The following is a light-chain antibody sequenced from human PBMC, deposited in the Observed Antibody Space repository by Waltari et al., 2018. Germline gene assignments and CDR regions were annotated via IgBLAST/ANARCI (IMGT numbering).Light chain of an antibody. V-gene: IGLV2-14*03. J-gene: IGLJ2*01. CDR1: SNDVGVYNY. CDR2: DVS. CDR3: SSYTNTNTIV. Sequence: QSALTQPASVSGSPGQSIPLSCTGTSNDVGVYNYVSWYQHLPGKAPKLIIYDVSRWPSGVSNRFSGSKSGNTASLTISGLQAEDEADYYCSSYTNTNTIVFGGGTKVTVL.